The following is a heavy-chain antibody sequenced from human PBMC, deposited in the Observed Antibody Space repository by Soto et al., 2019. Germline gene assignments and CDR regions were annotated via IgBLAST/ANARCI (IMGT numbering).Heavy chain of an antibody. J-gene: IGHJ4*02. Sequence: SETLSLTCAVSGYSISSSNWWGWIRQPPGKGLEWIGYIYYSGTTYYNPSLKSRVTMSVDTSKNQFSLRLTSVTAADTAVYYCAAAPRYWGQGTLVTVSS. D-gene: IGHD2-15*01. V-gene: IGHV4-28*01. CDR2: IYYSGTT. CDR1: GYSISSSNW. CDR3: AAAPRY.